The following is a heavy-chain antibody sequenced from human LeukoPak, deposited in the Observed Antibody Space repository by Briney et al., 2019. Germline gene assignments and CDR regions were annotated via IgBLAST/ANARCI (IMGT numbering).Heavy chain of an antibody. CDR2: IYDSGGT. CDR3: ARGDSSAYYAFDY. V-gene: IGHV4-61*08. Sequence: PSETMSLTCTVSGDSISSGDYYWNWIRQSPGKGLEWIGYIYDSGGTNYNPTLKSRVTISVDTSTNQFSLNLRSVTAADTAVYYCARGDSSAYYAFDYWGQGTLVTVSS. D-gene: IGHD3-22*01. CDR1: GDSISSGDYY. J-gene: IGHJ4*02.